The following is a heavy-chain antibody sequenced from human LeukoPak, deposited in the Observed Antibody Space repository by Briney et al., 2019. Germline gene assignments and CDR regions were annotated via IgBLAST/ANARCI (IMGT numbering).Heavy chain of an antibody. CDR1: GGSISSSSYY. Sequence: PSETLSLTCTVSGGSISSSSYYWGWIRQPPGKGLEWIGSIYHSGSTYYNPSLKSRVTISVDTSKNQFSLKLSSVTAADTAVYYCARHTYYDFWSAHNPTLFDYWGQGTLVTVSS. CDR2: IYHSGST. J-gene: IGHJ4*02. V-gene: IGHV4-39*01. D-gene: IGHD3-3*01. CDR3: ARHTYYDFWSAHNPTLFDY.